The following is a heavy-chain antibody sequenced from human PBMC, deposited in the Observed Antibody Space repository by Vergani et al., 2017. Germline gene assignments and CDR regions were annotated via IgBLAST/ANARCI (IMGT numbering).Heavy chain of an antibody. V-gene: IGHV4-34*01. CDR2: INHSGST. D-gene: IGHD3-22*01. CDR1: GGSFSGYY. J-gene: IGHJ3*02. CDR3: ARGLGGYYDSSGPDYGAFDI. Sequence: QVQLQQWGAGLLKPSETLSLTCAVYGGSFSGYYWSWIRQPPGKGLEWIGEINHSGSTNYNPSLKSRVTISVDTSKNQFSLKLSSVTAADTAVYYCARGLGGYYDSSGPDYGAFDIWGQGTMVTVSS.